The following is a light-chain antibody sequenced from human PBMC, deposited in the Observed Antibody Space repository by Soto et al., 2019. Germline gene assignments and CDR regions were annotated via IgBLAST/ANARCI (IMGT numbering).Light chain of an antibody. CDR3: QQSYSSWLT. Sequence: EIVLTQSPATLSLSPGERATLSCRASQSVRSQLAWYQQKPGQAPRLLIYDASNRATGIPARFSASGSETDFTLTISSLEPEDFAVYYCQQSYSSWLTFGGGTKVEI. CDR2: DAS. V-gene: IGKV3-11*01. J-gene: IGKJ4*01. CDR1: QSVRSQ.